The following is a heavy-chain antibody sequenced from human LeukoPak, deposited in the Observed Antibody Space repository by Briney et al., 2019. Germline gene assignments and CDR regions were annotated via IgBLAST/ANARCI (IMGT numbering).Heavy chain of an antibody. CDR1: GGSISSSNYY. Sequence: SETLSLTCTVSGGSISSSNYYWIWIRQPPGKGREWIGSIYYSGSTYYTPSLKSRVTISVDTSKNQFSLKLSYVTAAGTAVYYCARGPRAGLLYHLKYYFDYWGQRTLVTVSS. V-gene: IGHV4-39*07. CDR3: ARGPRAGLLYHLKYYFDY. CDR2: IYYSGST. J-gene: IGHJ4*02. D-gene: IGHD3-16*02.